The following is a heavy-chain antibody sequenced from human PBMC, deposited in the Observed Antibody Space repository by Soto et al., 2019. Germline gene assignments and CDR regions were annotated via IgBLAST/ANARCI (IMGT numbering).Heavy chain of an antibody. D-gene: IGHD3-3*01. Sequence: PGGSLRLSCVASGFNFGNFCIHWVRQAPCKGLEWLTVISNDENIKQDSVRGRFAIARDNSKNTLYLHLTSLRAEDTAIYYCARRLRGVLDYWGQGTLLTVSS. CDR3: ARRLRGVLDY. V-gene: IGHV3-33*01. CDR1: GFNFGNFC. CDR2: ISNDENIK. J-gene: IGHJ4*02.